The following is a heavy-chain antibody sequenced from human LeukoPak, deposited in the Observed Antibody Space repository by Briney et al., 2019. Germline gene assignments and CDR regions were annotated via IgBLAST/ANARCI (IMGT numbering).Heavy chain of an antibody. CDR3: AKALGMTGGYYFDY. CDR1: GFTFSSYG. D-gene: IGHD1-14*01. J-gene: IGHJ4*02. CDR2: ISYDGSNK. V-gene: IGHV3-30*18. Sequence: GGSLRLSCAASGFTFSSYGMHWVRQAPGKGLEWVAVISYDGSNKYYADSVKGRFTISRDNSKNTLYLQMNSLRAEDRAVYYCAKALGMTGGYYFDYWGQGTLVTVSS.